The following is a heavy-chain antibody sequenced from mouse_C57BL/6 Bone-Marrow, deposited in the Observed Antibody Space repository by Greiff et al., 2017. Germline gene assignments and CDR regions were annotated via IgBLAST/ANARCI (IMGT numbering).Heavy chain of an antibody. Sequence: VKLKQSGAELVRPGTSVKMSCKASGYTFTNYWIGWAKQRPGHGLEWIGDIYPGGGYTNYNEKFKGKATLTADKSSSTAYMQFSSLTSEDSAIYYCARWSYYAMDYWGQGTSVTVSS. CDR3: ARWSYYAMDY. V-gene: IGHV1-63*01. CDR1: GYTFTNYW. J-gene: IGHJ4*01. CDR2: IYPGGGYT.